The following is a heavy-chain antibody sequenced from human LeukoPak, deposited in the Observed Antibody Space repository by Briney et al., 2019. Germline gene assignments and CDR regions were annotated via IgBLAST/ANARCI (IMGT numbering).Heavy chain of an antibody. CDR3: ARLGVGYNWNNFDY. V-gene: IGHV5-51*01. D-gene: IGHD1/OR15-1a*01. Sequence: GASLKISYKGSGSSFTSCWIGWVRQMPGKGLEWMGGIYPGDYDTTSSPSFQGQVTISADKSTSTAYLQWSSLKASDTAIYYCARLGVGYNWNNFDYWGQGTLVTVSS. CDR1: GSSFTSCW. CDR2: IYPGDYDT. J-gene: IGHJ4*02.